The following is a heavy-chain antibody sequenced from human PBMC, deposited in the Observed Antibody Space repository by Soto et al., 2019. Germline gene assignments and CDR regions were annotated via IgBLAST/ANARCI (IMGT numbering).Heavy chain of an antibody. J-gene: IGHJ5*02. Sequence: SETLSLTCSVSGAALNSGGYYWSWIRQVPGKGLEWIGHIYVTGAVDYNPSLRDRITISQDTSERQFSLNLRLVTSADTAVYYCARLRIATNNYKWFDPWGQGTLVTVSS. CDR1: GAALNSGGYY. D-gene: IGHD2-21*01. CDR2: IYVTGAV. V-gene: IGHV4-31*03. CDR3: ARLRIATNNYKWFDP.